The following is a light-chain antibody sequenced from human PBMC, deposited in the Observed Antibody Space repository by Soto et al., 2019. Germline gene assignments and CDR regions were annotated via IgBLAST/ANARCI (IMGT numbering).Light chain of an antibody. CDR3: QQYNKWPHT. Sequence: EIVMTQSPATLSVSPGERATLSCRASQSVSSNLAWYQQKPGQAPRLLIYAASTRATDIPARFSGSGSGTEFTLIISSLQSEDFAVYYCQQYNKWPHTFGQGTKVEIK. CDR1: QSVSSN. CDR2: AAS. J-gene: IGKJ1*01. V-gene: IGKV3-15*01.